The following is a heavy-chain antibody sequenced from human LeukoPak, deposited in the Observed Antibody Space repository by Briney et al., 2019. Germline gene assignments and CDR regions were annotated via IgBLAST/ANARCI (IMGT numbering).Heavy chain of an antibody. CDR3: ARARQYSGTWGFDY. D-gene: IGHD6-13*01. CDR2: INAGNGNT. Sequence: ASVKVSCKASGYTFTSYAMHWVRQAPGQRLEWVGWINAGNGNTKYSQEFQGRVTITMDTSASTAYMELSSLRSEDMAMYYCARARQYSGTWGFDYWGQGTLVTVSS. J-gene: IGHJ4*02. V-gene: IGHV1-3*03. CDR1: GYTFTSYA.